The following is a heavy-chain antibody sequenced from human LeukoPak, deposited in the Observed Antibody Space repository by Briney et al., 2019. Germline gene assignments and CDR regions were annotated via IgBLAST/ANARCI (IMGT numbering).Heavy chain of an antibody. V-gene: IGHV1-2*06. J-gene: IGHJ4*02. D-gene: IGHD4-17*01. CDR1: GYTFTGYY. Sequence: ASVKVSCKASGYTFTGYYMHWVRQAPGQGLEWMGRINPNSGGTNYAQKFQGRVTMTRDTSISTAYMELSRLRSDDTAVYYCAREVTVTERYFDYWGQGTLVTVSS. CDR3: AREVTVTERYFDY. CDR2: INPNSGGT.